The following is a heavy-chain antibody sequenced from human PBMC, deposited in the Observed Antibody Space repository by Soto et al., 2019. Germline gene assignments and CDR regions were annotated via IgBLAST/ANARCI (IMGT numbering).Heavy chain of an antibody. D-gene: IGHD3-3*01. CDR1: CCYISTSTHY. J-gene: IGHJ5*02. V-gene: IGHV4-39*01. CDR2: LYYSGST. CDR3: ARVSPGRHYDFWSGYYTPNWFDP. Sequence: SENLSINCTVSCCYISTSTHYSEWLCKPPGKGLEWIGTLYYSGSTHYNPSFKSRVTISVDTSKIQFSLKLSSVTAADTAVYYFARVSPGRHYDFWSGYYTPNWFDPWGQG.